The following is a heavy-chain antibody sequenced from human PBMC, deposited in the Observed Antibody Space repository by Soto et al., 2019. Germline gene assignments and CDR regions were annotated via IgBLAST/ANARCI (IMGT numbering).Heavy chain of an antibody. D-gene: IGHD6-19*01. CDR1: GGSISSSSYY. V-gene: IGHV4-39*01. CDR2: IYYSGST. J-gene: IGHJ4*02. Sequence: SETLSLTCTVSGGSISSSSYYWGWIRQPPGKGLEWIGGIYYSGSTYYNPSLKSRVTISVDTSKNQFSLKLSSVTAADTAVYYCARNAVHSSGFTDYWGQGTLVTVSS. CDR3: ARNAVHSSGFTDY.